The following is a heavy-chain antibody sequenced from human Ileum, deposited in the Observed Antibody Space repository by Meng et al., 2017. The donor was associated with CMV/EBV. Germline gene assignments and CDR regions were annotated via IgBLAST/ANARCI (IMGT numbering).Heavy chain of an antibody. CDR1: GDPISSGSHS. D-gene: IGHD1-26*01. Sequence: QLQESGPGLVKPAEPLSLTCTASGDPISSGSHSWAWFRQPPGKRLEWIGSMYFSGIADYNPSLKSRVTISLHATQKQFSLRLTSVTAADSAVYFCARDLTNKWFYYWGQGTLVTVSS. CDR2: MYFSGIA. CDR3: ARDLTNKWFYY. V-gene: IGHV4-39*07. J-gene: IGHJ4*02.